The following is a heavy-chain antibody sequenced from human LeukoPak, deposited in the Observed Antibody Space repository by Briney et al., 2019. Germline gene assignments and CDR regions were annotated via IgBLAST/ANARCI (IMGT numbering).Heavy chain of an antibody. CDR3: ARDCGGGSCYGPYDAFDI. V-gene: IGHV3-20*03. D-gene: IGHD2-15*01. CDR1: GFTFDDYG. CDR2: MTWNGGST. J-gene: IGHJ3*02. Sequence: GGSLRLSFAASGFTFDDYGMTWVRQAPGKGLEWVSGMTWNGGSTGYADSVKGRFTISRDNAKNSLYLQMNSLRAEDTAVYYCARDCGGGSCYGPYDAFDIWGQGTMVTVSS.